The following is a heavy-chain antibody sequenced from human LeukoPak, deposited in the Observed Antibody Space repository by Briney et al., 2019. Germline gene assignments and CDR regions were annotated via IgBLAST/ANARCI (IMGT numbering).Heavy chain of an antibody. V-gene: IGHV4-34*01. CDR3: ARHGRMGTINPSY. Sequence: PSETLSLTCAVYGGTFSGYYWTWFRQSPGKGLEWIGEITHSGSSNYNPSLKSRVTISVDTSENQFSLKLSSVTAADTAVYYCARHGRMGTINPSYWGQGTLVTVSA. CDR1: GGTFSGYY. CDR2: ITHSGSS. J-gene: IGHJ4*02. D-gene: IGHD5-24*01.